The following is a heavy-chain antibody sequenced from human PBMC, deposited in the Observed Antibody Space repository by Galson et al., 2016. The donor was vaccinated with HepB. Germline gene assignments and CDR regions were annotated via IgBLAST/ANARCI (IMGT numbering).Heavy chain of an antibody. D-gene: IGHD1-26*01. CDR3: ATSEVCAGTGALDS. CDR1: GFSFTSFW. Sequence: QSGAEVKKPGESLTISCKGSGFSFTSFWIVWVRQMPGKGLECIGINNPGGSDAQSSASFQGQVTISADESINTAYLEWSSLKAADTATYYCATSEVCAGTGALDSWGQGTLVTVSP. J-gene: IGHJ4*02. CDR2: NNPGGSDA. V-gene: IGHV5-51*01.